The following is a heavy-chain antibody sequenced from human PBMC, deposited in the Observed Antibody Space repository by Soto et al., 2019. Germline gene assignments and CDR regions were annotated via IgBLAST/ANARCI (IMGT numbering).Heavy chain of an antibody. J-gene: IGHJ4*02. D-gene: IGHD3-16*01. CDR1: GFTFSSYA. V-gene: IGHV3-30-3*01. Sequence: QVQLVESGGGVVQPGRSLRLSCAASGFTFSSYAMHWVRQAPGKGLEWVAVISYEGSNKDYADSVKGRFNISRDHSKNTLYPQMNSLNSEDPAVYYSAFGGYDYWGQGTLVTVSS. CDR2: ISYEGSNK. CDR3: AFGGYDY.